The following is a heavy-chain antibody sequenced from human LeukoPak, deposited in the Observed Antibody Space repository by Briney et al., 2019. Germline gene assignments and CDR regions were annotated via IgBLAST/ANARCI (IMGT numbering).Heavy chain of an antibody. D-gene: IGHD4-11*01. CDR3: AKDRRNNYEVCDY. J-gene: IGHJ4*02. V-gene: IGHV3-30*02. CDR1: GFTLSSYG. Sequence: GGSLRLSCAASGFTLSSYGMHWVRQAPGKGLEWVAFIRYDGSNKYYADSVKGRFTISRDNSKNTLYLQMNSLRAEDTAVYYCAKDRRNNYEVCDYWGQGTLVTVSS. CDR2: IRYDGSNK.